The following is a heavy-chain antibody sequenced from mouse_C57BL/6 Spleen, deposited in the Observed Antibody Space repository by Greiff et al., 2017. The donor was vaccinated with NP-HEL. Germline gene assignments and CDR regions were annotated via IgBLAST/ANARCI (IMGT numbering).Heavy chain of an antibody. D-gene: IGHD1-1*01. Sequence: EVKLVESGGDLVKPGGSLKLSCAASGFTFSSYGMSWVRQTPDKRLEWVATISSGGSYTYYPDSVKGRFTISRDNAKNTLYLQMSSLQAEDTAMYYCARPVYGSEGYFEVWGTGTTVTVSS. V-gene: IGHV5-6*01. CDR2: ISSGGSYT. J-gene: IGHJ1*03. CDR1: GFTFSSYG. CDR3: ARPVYGSEGYFEV.